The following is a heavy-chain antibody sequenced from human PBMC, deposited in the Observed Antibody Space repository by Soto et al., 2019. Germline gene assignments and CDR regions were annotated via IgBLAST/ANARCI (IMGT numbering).Heavy chain of an antibody. D-gene: IGHD2-2*01. CDR3: ARERTVQEYQLHSWFDP. J-gene: IGHJ5*02. CDR1: GGSISSGGYY. CDR2: IYYSGST. V-gene: IGHV4-31*03. Sequence: KPSETLSLTCTVSGGSISSGGYYWSWIRQHPGKGLEWIGYIYYSGSTYYNPSLKSRVTISVDTSKNQFSLKLSSVTAADTAVYYCARERTVQEYQLHSWFDPWGQGTLVTVSS.